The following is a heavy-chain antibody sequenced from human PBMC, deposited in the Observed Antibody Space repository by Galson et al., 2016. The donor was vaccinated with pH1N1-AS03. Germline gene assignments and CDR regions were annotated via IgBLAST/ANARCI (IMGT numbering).Heavy chain of an antibody. CDR1: GYIFTGFY. Sequence: SVKVSCKASGYIFTGFYVHWVRQAPGQGLEWMGWINPNNGVTNYAQKFQAWVTMTGDTSISTAYLELYGLKSDDTAVYYCARDPRGPCSSATCATSYYFGMDVWCQGPTVIVSS. CDR2: INPNNGVT. J-gene: IGHJ6*02. D-gene: IGHD3-10*02. V-gene: IGHV1-2*04. CDR3: ARDPRGPCSSATCATSYYFGMDV.